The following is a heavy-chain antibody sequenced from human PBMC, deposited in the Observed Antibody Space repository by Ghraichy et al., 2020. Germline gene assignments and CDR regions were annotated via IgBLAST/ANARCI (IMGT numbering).Heavy chain of an antibody. Sequence: GGSLRLSCTGTGFSFGDYTVSWFRQAPGKGLEWVGFMGSKILSGTTEYAASVKGRFTISRDDSKSIAYLQMNSLKTEDTALYYCTREMRGVIAGTASDHWGQGTLVTVSS. CDR2: MGSKILSGTT. D-gene: IGHD6-13*01. J-gene: IGHJ4*02. CDR1: GFSFGDYT. V-gene: IGHV3-49*03. CDR3: TREMRGVIAGTASDH.